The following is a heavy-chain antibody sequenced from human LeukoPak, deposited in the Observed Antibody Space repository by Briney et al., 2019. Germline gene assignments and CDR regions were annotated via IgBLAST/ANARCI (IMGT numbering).Heavy chain of an antibody. Sequence: ASVKVSCKASGYTFTSYYMHGVRQAPGQGLEWMGIINPSGGSTSYAQKFQGRVTMTRDTSTSTVYMELSNLRAEDTAVYYCERGSYTSGWTFANRGQGTLVTVSS. CDR3: ERGSYTSGWTFAN. V-gene: IGHV1-46*01. CDR1: GYTFTSYY. D-gene: IGHD6-19*01. J-gene: IGHJ4*02. CDR2: INPSGGST.